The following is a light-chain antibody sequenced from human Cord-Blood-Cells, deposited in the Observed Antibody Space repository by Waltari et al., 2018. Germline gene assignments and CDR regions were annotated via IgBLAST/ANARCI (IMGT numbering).Light chain of an antibody. CDR3: QQSYSTPQT. CDR2: AAS. CDR1: QSISSY. V-gene: IGKV1-39*01. J-gene: IGKJ1*01. Sequence: DIQMTQSPSSLSESVGDRVTITCRASQSISSYLNWYQQKPGKAPKLLIYAASSLQSGFPSRFSGSGSGTDFTLTISSLQPEDFATYYCQQSYSTPQTFGQGTKVEIK.